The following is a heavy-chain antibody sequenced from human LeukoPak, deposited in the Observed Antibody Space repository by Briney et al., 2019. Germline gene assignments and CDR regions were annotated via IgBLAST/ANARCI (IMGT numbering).Heavy chain of an antibody. Sequence: SETLSLTCAVYGGSFSGYYWSWIRQPPGKWLEWIGEINHSGSTNYNPPLKSRVTISVDTSKNQFSLKLSSVTAADTAVYYCARVMRGYYYYYYGMDVWGQGTTVTVSS. D-gene: IGHD3-16*01. J-gene: IGHJ6*02. CDR1: GGSFSGYY. CDR3: ARVMRGYYYYYYGMDV. CDR2: INHSGST. V-gene: IGHV4-34*01.